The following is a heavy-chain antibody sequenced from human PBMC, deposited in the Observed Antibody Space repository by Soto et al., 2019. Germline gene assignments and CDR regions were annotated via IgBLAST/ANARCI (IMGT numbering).Heavy chain of an antibody. CDR2: ISAAGGDT. Sequence: PGGSLRLSCAASGFAFSNFAMSWLRHAPGKGLEWVSAISAAGGDTYYADSVKGRFTISRDNSKNTLSLQMNSLRAEDTAVYYCARERYGDYDYWGQGTLVTVSS. J-gene: IGHJ4*02. CDR1: GFAFSNFA. D-gene: IGHD4-17*01. CDR3: ARERYGDYDY. V-gene: IGHV3-23*01.